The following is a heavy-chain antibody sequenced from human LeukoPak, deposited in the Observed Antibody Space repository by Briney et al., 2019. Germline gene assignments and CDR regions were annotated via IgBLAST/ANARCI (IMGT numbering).Heavy chain of an antibody. D-gene: IGHD2-2*01. CDR3: AREGVYCSSTSCYAWFDP. V-gene: IGHV3-30-3*01. J-gene: IGHJ5*02. CDR2: ISYDGSNK. CDR1: GFTFSSYA. Sequence: GGSLRLSCAASGFTFSSYAMHWVRQAPGKGLEWVAVISYDGSNKYYADSVKGRSTISRDNSKNTLYLQMNSLRAEDTAVYYCAREGVYCSSTSCYAWFDPWGQGTLVTVSS.